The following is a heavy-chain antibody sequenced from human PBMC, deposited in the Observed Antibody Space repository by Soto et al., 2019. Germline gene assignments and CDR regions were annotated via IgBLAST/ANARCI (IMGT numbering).Heavy chain of an antibody. CDR1: GFTFSNAW. Sequence: GGSLRLSCAASGFTFSNAWMNWVRQAPGKGLEWAGRIKSKADGGTTDYAAPVKGRFTISRDDSKNTLYLQMNSLKTEDTAVYYCTTDPDYDFWSGYYVSEYRGQGTLVTVSS. V-gene: IGHV3-15*07. CDR3: TTDPDYDFWSGYYVSEY. CDR2: IKSKADGGTT. D-gene: IGHD3-3*01. J-gene: IGHJ4*02.